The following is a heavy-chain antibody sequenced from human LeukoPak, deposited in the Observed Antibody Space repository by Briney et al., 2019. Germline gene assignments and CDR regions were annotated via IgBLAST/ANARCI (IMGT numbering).Heavy chain of an antibody. V-gene: IGHV3-30*02. D-gene: IGHD3-10*01. CDR2: IRYDGSNK. Sequence: GGSLRLSCAASGFTFSSYGMHWVRQAPGKGLEWVAFIRYDGSNKYYADSVKGRFTISRDNSKNTLYLQMNSLRAEDTAVYYCAKVPLIMVRGEGDYWGQGTLVTVSS. J-gene: IGHJ4*02. CDR1: GFTFSSYG. CDR3: AKVPLIMVRGEGDY.